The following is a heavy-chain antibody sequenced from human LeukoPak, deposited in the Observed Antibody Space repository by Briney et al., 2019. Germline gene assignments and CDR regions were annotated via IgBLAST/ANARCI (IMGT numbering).Heavy chain of an antibody. Sequence: PGKCLRLSCTASGFTFSTYGMHWVRQAPGKGLEWLAGISHDGNNEDYIDSVRGRFTGSRDNSRNTLYRQMSSLRTEDTAVYYCARYLRASSWEEYFDYWGQGILVTVPS. J-gene: IGHJ4*02. CDR3: ARYLRASSWEEYFDY. V-gene: IGHV3-30*03. CDR2: ISHDGNNE. CDR1: GFTFSTYG. D-gene: IGHD6-13*01.